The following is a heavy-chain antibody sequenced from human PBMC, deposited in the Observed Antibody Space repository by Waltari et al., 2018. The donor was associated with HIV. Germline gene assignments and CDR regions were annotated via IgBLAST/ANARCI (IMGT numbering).Heavy chain of an antibody. V-gene: IGHV1-69*08. J-gene: IGHJ4*02. CDR1: GGSFTSYS. Sequence: QVQLVQSGTEVRTPGSSVKVSCKASGGSFTSYSIHWVRQAPGQGLEWMGRVIPMSGTAMKAQKFQARVTISADKSTTTAYMELTRLRTEDTAVYYCASARETMGVDFDFWGQGTLVTVSS. D-gene: IGHD3-10*01. CDR2: VIPMSGTA. CDR3: ASARETMGVDFDF.